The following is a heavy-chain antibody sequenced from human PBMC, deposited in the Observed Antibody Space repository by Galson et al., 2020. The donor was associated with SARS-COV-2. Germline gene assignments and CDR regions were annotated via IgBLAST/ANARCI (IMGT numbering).Heavy chain of an antibody. Sequence: GGSLRLSCAASGFTVSDNYINWVRQAPGRGLEWVSIFYPDGTTYYADSVKGRFTISRDNSKNTLHLQMNSLRAEDTAVYFCARAYGSGNYIAAVDIWGQGTMVTVSS. CDR2: FYPDGTT. CDR3: ARAYGSGNYIAAVDI. D-gene: IGHD3-10*01. CDR1: GFTVSDNY. J-gene: IGHJ3*02. V-gene: IGHV3-66*01.